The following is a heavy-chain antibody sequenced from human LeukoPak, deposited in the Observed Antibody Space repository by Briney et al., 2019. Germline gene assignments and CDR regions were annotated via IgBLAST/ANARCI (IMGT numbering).Heavy chain of an antibody. CDR1: GGSISSSSYY. CDR2: IYYSGST. CDR3: ARLDRHYYYYGMDV. Sequence: SETLSLTCTVSGGSISSSSYYWGWIRQPPGKGLEWIGSIYYSGSTYYNPSLKSRVTISVDTSKNQFSLKLSSVTAAGTAVYYCARLDRHYYYYGMDVWGQGTTVTVSS. V-gene: IGHV4-39*01. J-gene: IGHJ6*02.